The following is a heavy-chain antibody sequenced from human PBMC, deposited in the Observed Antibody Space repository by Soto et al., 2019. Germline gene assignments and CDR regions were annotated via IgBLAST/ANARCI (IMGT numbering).Heavy chain of an antibody. V-gene: IGHV4-59*08. J-gene: IGHJ4*02. CDR1: GGSISSYY. CDR2: IYYSGST. D-gene: IGHD3-16*02. Sequence: SETLSLSCSGSGGSISSYYWSWIRQPPGKGLEWIGYIYYSGSTNYNPSLKSRVTISVDTSKNQFSLKLSSVTAADTAVYYCARHQSFADLSFYDYRRQAALVTVPS. CDR3: ARHQSFADLSFYDY.